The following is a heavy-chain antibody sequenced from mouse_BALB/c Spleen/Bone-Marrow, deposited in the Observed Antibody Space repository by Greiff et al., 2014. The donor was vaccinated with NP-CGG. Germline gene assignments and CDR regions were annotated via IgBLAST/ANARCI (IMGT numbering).Heavy chain of an antibody. J-gene: IGHJ4*01. CDR1: GYTFASYW. D-gene: IGHD1-1*01. Sequence: GSELVRPGASVKLSCKASGYTFASYWIHWVKQRPGQGLEWIGNIYPGSGTINYDEKFKNKATLTVDTSSSIAYMQLSSLTSEDSAVYYCRCYDYTMDYWGQGTSVTVSS. CDR3: RCYDYTMDY. CDR2: IYPGSGTI. V-gene: IGHV1S22*01.